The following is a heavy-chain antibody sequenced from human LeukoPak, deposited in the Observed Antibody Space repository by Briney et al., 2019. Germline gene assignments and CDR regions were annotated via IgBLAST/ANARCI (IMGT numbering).Heavy chain of an antibody. CDR2: ISSSGSTI. J-gene: IGHJ4*02. Sequence: GGSLRLSCAASGFTFSSYEMNWVRQAPGKGLEWVSYISSSGSTIYYADSVKGRFTISRDNSKNTLYLQMNSLRAEDTAVYYCARGGRWLQLPLDYWGQGTLVTVSS. V-gene: IGHV3-48*03. D-gene: IGHD5-24*01. CDR1: GFTFSSYE. CDR3: ARGGRWLQLPLDY.